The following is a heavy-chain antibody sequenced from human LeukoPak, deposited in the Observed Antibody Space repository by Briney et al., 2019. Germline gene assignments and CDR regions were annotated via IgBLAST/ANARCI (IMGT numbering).Heavy chain of an antibody. CDR1: GYTFTTYV. CDR2: INPGSGNT. V-gene: IGHV1-3*01. CDR3: ARGREWFPSVYFDY. Sequence: ASVKVSCKGSGYTFTTYVMHWVRQAPGQRLEWMGWINPGSGNTKYSQKFQGRVAISRDTSASLIYMELSSLTSEDTAVYYCARGREWFPSVYFDYWGQGTLVTVSS. J-gene: IGHJ4*02. D-gene: IGHD3-3*01.